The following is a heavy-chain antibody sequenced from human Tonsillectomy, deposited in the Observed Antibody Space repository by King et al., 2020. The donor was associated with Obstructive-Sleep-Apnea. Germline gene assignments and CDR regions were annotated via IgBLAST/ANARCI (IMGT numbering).Heavy chain of an antibody. D-gene: IGHD3-3*01. J-gene: IGHJ4*02. Sequence: QLVQSGGGLVQPGGSLRLSCAASGFTFSSYAMSWVRQAPGKGLEWVATISGSGASTYYADSVQGRFTISRDNSKNTLYLQMNSLIAEDAAVYYCAKDGSAGDYDFWSESAQGYWGRVTLVIVSS. V-gene: IGHV3-23*04. CDR2: ISGSGAST. CDR3: AKDGSAGDYDFWSESAQGY. CDR1: GFTFSSYA.